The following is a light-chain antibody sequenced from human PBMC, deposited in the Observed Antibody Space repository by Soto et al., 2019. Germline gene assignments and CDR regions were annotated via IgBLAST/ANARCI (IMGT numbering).Light chain of an antibody. J-gene: IGLJ1*01. CDR3: SSYTSGSTGV. Sequence: QSALTQPASVSGSPGQSITISCTGTSSDVGGYNYVSWYQQHPGKAPKLMIYDVSNRPSGVSNRCSGSKSGNTASLTISGLQAEDEADYYCSSYTSGSTGVFGTGTKLTVL. CDR1: SSDVGGYNY. CDR2: DVS. V-gene: IGLV2-14*03.